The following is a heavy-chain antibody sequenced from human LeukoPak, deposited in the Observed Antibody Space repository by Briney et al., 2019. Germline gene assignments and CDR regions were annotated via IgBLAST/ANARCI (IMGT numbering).Heavy chain of an antibody. CDR3: ARLETGTGLKYFDY. CDR1: GFTFSSYS. Sequence: PGGSLRLSCAASGFTFSSYSMNWVRQAPGKGLEWVSSISSSSSYIYYADSVKGRFTISRDNSKNTLYLQMNSLRAEDTAVYYCARLETGTGLKYFDYWGQGTLVTVSS. D-gene: IGHD1-1*01. J-gene: IGHJ4*02. CDR2: ISSSSSYI. V-gene: IGHV3-21*04.